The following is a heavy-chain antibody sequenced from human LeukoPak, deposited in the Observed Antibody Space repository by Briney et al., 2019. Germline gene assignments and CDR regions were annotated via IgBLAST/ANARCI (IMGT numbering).Heavy chain of an antibody. CDR1: GFTFDDYA. V-gene: IGHV3-9*01. J-gene: IGHJ4*02. Sequence: PGRSLRLSCAASGFTFDDYAMHWVRQAPGKGLEWVSGISWNSGSIGYADSVKGRFTISRDNAKNSLYLQMNSLRAEDTAVYYCANSRAGDGDPFKYYFDYWGQGTLVTVSS. CDR3: ANSRAGDGDPFKYYFDY. CDR2: ISWNSGSI. D-gene: IGHD4-17*01.